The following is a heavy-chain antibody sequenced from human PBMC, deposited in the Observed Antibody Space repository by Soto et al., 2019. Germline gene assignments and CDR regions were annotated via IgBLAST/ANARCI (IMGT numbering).Heavy chain of an antibody. CDR3: ASWLLREHAYDV. D-gene: IGHD1-26*01. Sequence: DVQLVESGGGLIQPGGSLRLSCAASGLTVSGKKYIAWVRQAPGKGLEWVSGVYDVDGTYYADSVKGRFTISRDTSKTIVVLEMNDLRPDDTAVYYCASWLLREHAYDVWGLGTTVTVSS. J-gene: IGHJ3*01. CDR1: GLTVSGKKY. V-gene: IGHV3-53*01. CDR2: VYDVDGT.